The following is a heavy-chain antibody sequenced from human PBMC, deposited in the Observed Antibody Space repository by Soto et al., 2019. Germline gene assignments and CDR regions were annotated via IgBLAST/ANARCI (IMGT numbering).Heavy chain of an antibody. Sequence: QVQLVESGGGVVQPGRSLRLSCAASGFTFSTYGMHWVRQAPGKGLEWVAIKSYDGSNEYYADSVKGRFTISRDNSKNXLYLQMNSLRAEDTAVYYCAKDTYYYDSTGYYIFAYWGQGTLVTVSS. CDR3: AKDTYYYDSTGYYIFAY. CDR2: KSYDGSNE. J-gene: IGHJ4*02. D-gene: IGHD3-22*01. V-gene: IGHV3-30*18. CDR1: GFTFSTYG.